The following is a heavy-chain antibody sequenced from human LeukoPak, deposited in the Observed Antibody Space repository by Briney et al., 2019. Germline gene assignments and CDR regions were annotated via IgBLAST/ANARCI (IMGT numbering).Heavy chain of an antibody. D-gene: IGHD2-8*02. J-gene: IGHJ4*02. CDR3: ATYRQVLLPFES. CDR1: GFTFSTFA. V-gene: IGHV3-23*01. CDR2: TFPSGGEI. Sequence: GGSLRLSCAASGFTFSTFAMIWVRQPPGKGLEWVSSTFPSGGEIHYADSVRGRFTISRDNSKSTLSLQMNSLRAEDTAIYYCATYRQVLLPFESWGQGTLVTVSS.